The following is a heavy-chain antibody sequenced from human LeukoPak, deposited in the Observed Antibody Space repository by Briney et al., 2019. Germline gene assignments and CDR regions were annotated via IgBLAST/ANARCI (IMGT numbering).Heavy chain of an antibody. CDR3: ARASRRKDYDFWSGYWLGMDV. CDR1: GGSISSYY. V-gene: IGHV4-59*01. D-gene: IGHD3-3*01. J-gene: IGHJ6*02. CDR2: IYYSGST. Sequence: PSETLSLTCTVSGGSISSYYWSWIRQPPGKGLEWIGYIYYSGSTNYNPSLKSRVTIPVDTSKNQFSLKLSSVTAADTAVYYCARASRRKDYDFWSGYWLGMDVWGQGTTVTVSS.